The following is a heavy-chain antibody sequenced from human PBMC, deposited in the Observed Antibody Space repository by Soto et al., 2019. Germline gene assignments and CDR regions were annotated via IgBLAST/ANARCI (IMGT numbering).Heavy chain of an antibody. Sequence: SVKVSCKASGFTCTSSAVQWVRQARGQRLEWIGWIVVGSGNTNYAQKFQERVTITRDMSTSTAYMELSSLRSEDTAVYYCAVSLITMIVVVKDYWGQGTLVTVS. D-gene: IGHD3-22*01. CDR3: AVSLITMIVVVKDY. V-gene: IGHV1-58*01. CDR1: GFTCTSSA. J-gene: IGHJ4*02. CDR2: IVVGSGNT.